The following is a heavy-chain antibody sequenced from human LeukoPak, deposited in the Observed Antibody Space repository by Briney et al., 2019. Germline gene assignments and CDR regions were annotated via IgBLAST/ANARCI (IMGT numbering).Heavy chain of an antibody. CDR3: ARDYYYYYYMDV. Sequence: SVKVSCKASGGTFSSYAISWVRQAPGQGLKWMGRIIPIFGTANYAQKFQGRVTITTDESTSTAYMELSSLRSEDTAVYYCARDYYYYYYMDVWGKGTTVTVSS. CDR2: IIPIFGTA. J-gene: IGHJ6*03. CDR1: GGTFSSYA. V-gene: IGHV1-69*05.